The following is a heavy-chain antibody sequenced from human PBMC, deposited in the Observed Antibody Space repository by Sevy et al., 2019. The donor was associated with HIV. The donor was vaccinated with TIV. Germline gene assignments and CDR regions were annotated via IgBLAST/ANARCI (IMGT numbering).Heavy chain of an antibody. Sequence: GGSLRLSCAASGFTFSDYWMSWVRQAPEKGLEWVANIKQDGGKKYYVDSVKGRFIKYRAKAKNSLYLEMNSLRSEDTAVYYCARLKLHYDPYYFDLWNQGTLVTVSS. CDR2: IKQDGGKK. CDR3: ARLKLHYDPYYFDL. D-gene: IGHD3-16*01. J-gene: IGHJ4*02. V-gene: IGHV3-7*01. CDR1: GFTFSDYW.